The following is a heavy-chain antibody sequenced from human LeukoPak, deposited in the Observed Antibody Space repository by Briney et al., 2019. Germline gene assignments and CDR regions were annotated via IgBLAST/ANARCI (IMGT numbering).Heavy chain of an antibody. Sequence: GGSLRLPCAASGFTFSSYAMSWVRQAPGKGLEWVSAISGSGGRTYYADSVKGRFTISRDNSKNTLYLQMNSLRAEDTAVYYCAKDSYPYSSSWYGGDFDYWGQGTLVTVSS. CDR1: GFTFSSYA. V-gene: IGHV3-23*01. CDR3: AKDSYPYSSSWYGGDFDY. D-gene: IGHD6-13*01. J-gene: IGHJ4*02. CDR2: ISGSGGRT.